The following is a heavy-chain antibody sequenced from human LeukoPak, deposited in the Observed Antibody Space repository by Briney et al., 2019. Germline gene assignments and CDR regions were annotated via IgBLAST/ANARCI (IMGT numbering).Heavy chain of an antibody. J-gene: IGHJ4*02. D-gene: IGHD5-18*01. CDR1: GYTFTSYG. CDR3: ARDKNSYGSCLD. Sequence: GASVKVSCKASGYTFTSYGISSVRQSPGQGLEWMGWISAYNGNTNYAQKLQGRVTMTTDTSTSTAYMELRSLRSDDTAVYYCARDKNSYGSCLDWGQGTLVTVSS. V-gene: IGHV1-18*04. CDR2: ISAYNGNT.